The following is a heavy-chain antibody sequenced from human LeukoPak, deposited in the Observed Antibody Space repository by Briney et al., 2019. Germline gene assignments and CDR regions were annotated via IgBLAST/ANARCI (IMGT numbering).Heavy chain of an antibody. CDR2: ISSSSSYI. CDR1: GFTFSSYS. Sequence: GGSLRLSCAASGFTFSSYSMNWVRQAPGKGLEWVSSISSSSSYIYYADSAKGRFTISRDNAKNSLYLQMNSLRAEDTAVYYCARDRSTTVTPGGYWGQGTLVTVSS. D-gene: IGHD4-17*01. V-gene: IGHV3-21*01. CDR3: ARDRSTTVTPGGY. J-gene: IGHJ4*02.